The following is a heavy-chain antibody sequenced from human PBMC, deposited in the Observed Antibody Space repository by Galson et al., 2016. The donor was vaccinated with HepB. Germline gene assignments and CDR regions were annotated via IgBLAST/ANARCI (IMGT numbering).Heavy chain of an antibody. CDR3: ARVRIAVAENSYFFDS. CDR2: IYYSGGST. D-gene: IGHD6-19*01. CDR1: GVSLSSYY. Sequence: SETLSLTCTVSGVSLSSYYWSWIRQPPGKGLEWIGYIYYSGGSTNYSPSLKSRVTITVDTLKNQFSLKLSSVTAADTAVYFCARVRIAVAENSYFFDSWGQGTLVTVSS. J-gene: IGHJ4*02. V-gene: IGHV4-59*01.